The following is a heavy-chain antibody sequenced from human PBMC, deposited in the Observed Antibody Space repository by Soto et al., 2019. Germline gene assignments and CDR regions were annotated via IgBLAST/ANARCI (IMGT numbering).Heavy chain of an antibody. D-gene: IGHD5-12*01. CDR1: GFSLSNARMG. Sequence: QVTLKESGPVLVKPTETLTLTCTVSGFSLSNARMGVSWIRQPPGKALEWLAHIFSNDEKSYSTSLKSRLTIAKDTSKSQVVLTMTNMDPVDTATYYCARIRVATITYSRAFDYWGQGTLVTVSS. J-gene: IGHJ4*02. CDR3: ARIRVATITYSRAFDY. CDR2: IFSNDEK. V-gene: IGHV2-26*01.